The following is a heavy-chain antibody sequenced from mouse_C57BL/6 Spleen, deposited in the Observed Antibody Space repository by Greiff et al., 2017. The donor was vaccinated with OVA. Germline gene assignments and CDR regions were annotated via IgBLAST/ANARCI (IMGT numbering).Heavy chain of an antibody. CDR1: GYTFTDYY. CDR3: AGGVITNYFDY. J-gene: IGHJ2*01. CDR2: INPNNGGT. D-gene: IGHD2-4*01. Sequence: VQLQQSGPELVKPGASVKISCKASGYTFTDYYMNWVKQSHGKSLEWIGDINPNNGGTSYNQKFKGKATLTVDKSSSTAYMELRSLTSEDSAVYYCAGGVITNYFDYWGQGTTLTVSS. V-gene: IGHV1-26*01.